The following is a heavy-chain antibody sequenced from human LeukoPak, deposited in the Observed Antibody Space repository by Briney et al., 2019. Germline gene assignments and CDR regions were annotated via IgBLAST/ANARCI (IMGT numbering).Heavy chain of an antibody. D-gene: IGHD6-19*01. V-gene: IGHV3-23*01. CDR3: VKARSGWCPFDY. CDR1: GFTFSSYA. Sequence: GGSLRLSCAASGFTFSSYAMSWVRQAPGKGLEWVSAISGSGVSTYYADSVKGRFTISRDNSKNTLYLQMYSLRAEDTAVYYCVKARSGWCPFDYWGQGTLVTVSS. J-gene: IGHJ4*02. CDR2: ISGSGVST.